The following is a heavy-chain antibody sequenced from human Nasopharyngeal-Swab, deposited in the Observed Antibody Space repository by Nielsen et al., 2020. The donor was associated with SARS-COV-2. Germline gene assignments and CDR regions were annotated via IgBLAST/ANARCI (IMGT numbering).Heavy chain of an antibody. J-gene: IGHJ4*02. CDR2: IIPILGIP. Sequence: SVKVSCKASGYTFNTYGISWVRQAPGQGLEWMGRIIPILGIPNYAQKFQGRLTITADTSTTTAYMELSSLRSEDTAVYYCARYDDYYDSSGYAYWGQGTLVTVSS. CDR3: ARYDDYYDSSGYAY. V-gene: IGHV1-69*04. D-gene: IGHD3-22*01. CDR1: GYTFNTYG.